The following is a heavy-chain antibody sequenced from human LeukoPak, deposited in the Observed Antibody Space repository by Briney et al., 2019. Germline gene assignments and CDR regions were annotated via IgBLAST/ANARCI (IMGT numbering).Heavy chain of an antibody. D-gene: IGHD6-13*01. J-gene: IGHJ5*01. CDR2: MSSSGNN. CDR3: ARVLAAAGNNWFDS. V-gene: IGHV4-4*07. Sequence: SETLSLTCSVSGDSISYFYWSWIRQAAGKGLEWIGRMSSSGNNDYNASLKSRVTMSVDTSKNQFSLKLSSVTAADTAVYYCARVLAAAGNNWFDSWGQGTLVTVSS. CDR1: GDSISYFY.